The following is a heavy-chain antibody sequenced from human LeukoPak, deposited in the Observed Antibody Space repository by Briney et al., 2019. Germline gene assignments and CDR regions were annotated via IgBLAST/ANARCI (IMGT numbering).Heavy chain of an antibody. CDR3: ARGQGGSRWFTRLNDGAFDI. CDR1: GYPFTTYD. V-gene: IGHV1-8*01. Sequence: ASVKVSCKASGYPFTTYDLYWVRQATGEGLEWMGWMSPNRGNTGYAQQFRGRVTMTRNTSISTAYMELSSLRSEDTAVYYCARGQGGSRWFTRLNDGAFDIWGQGTRVPVSS. D-gene: IGHD6-13*01. J-gene: IGHJ3*02. CDR2: MSPNRGNT.